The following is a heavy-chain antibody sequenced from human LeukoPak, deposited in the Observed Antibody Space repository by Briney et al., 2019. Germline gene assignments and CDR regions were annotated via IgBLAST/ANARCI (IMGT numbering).Heavy chain of an antibody. CDR1: GYTFTNYD. J-gene: IGHJ6*02. Sequence: GASVKVSCKASGYTFTNYDINWVRRATGQGLEWMGWMNPNSGNTGYAQKFQGRVTITADESTSTAYMELSSLRSEDTAVYYCARALHSGYEPPYYYYGMDVWGQGTTVTVSS. V-gene: IGHV1-8*01. CDR3: ARALHSGYEPPYYYYGMDV. CDR2: MNPNSGNT. D-gene: IGHD5-12*01.